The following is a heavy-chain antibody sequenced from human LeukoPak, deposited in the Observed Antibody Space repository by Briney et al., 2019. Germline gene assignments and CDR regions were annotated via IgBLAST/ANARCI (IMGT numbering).Heavy chain of an antibody. CDR3: ARDRRSVAVDY. CDR1: GFSXXDSA. D-gene: IGHD3-10*01. Sequence: SGFSXXDSAMNWVRQAPGKGLEWVSSISSSSSYIYYADSVKGRFTISRDNAKNSLYLQMNSLRAEDTAVYYCARDRRSVAVDYWGQGTLVTVSS. J-gene: IGHJ4*02. V-gene: IGHV3-21*01. CDR2: ISSSSSYI.